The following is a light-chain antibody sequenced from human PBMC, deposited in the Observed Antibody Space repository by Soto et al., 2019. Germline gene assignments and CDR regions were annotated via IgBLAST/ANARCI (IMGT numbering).Light chain of an antibody. Sequence: DIQMTQSPSILSASVGDRVTITCRASQSISRWWAWYQQKPGKAPKLLIYDASSLESGVPSRFSGSGSGTEFTLTISRLQPDDFATYYCQQYNHYSALTFGGGTKVELK. CDR2: DAS. J-gene: IGKJ4*01. CDR1: QSISRW. CDR3: QQYNHYSALT. V-gene: IGKV1-5*01.